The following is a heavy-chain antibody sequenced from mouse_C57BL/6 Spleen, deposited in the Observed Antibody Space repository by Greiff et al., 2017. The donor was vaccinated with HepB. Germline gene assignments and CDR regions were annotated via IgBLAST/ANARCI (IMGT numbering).Heavy chain of an antibody. Sequence: VQLQQSGPELVKPGASVKMSCKASGYTFTDYYMHWVKQKPGKGLEWIGEIYPGSGNTYYNEKFKGKATLTADTSSSTAYMQLSSLTSEDSAVYFCARPRFYYGSGPFAYWGQGTLVTVSA. CDR2: YPGSGNTY. V-gene: IGHV1-83*01. CDR1: YTFTDYYM. D-gene: IGHD1-1*01. J-gene: IGHJ3*01. CDR3: RPRFYYGSGPFAY.